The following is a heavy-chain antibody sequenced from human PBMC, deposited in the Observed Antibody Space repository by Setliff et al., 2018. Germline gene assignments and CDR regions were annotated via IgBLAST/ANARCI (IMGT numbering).Heavy chain of an antibody. D-gene: IGHD6-25*01. Sequence: GGSLRLSCVASGFTFSNYEFNWVRQAPGKGLEWISYISNGGGAVKYADSVKGRFSISRDSAKSSLFLQMNSLRGEDTDVYYCARSRRPRRLQSDFDHWGQGTLVTVSS. CDR2: ISNGGGAV. J-gene: IGHJ4*02. V-gene: IGHV3-48*03. CDR3: ARSRRPRRLQSDFDH. CDR1: GFTFSNYE.